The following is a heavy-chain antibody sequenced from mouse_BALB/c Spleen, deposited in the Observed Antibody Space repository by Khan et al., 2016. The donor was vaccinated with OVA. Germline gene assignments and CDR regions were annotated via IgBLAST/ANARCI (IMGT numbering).Heavy chain of an antibody. V-gene: IGHV3-2*02. J-gene: IGHJ2*01. CDR1: GYSITSDYA. Sequence: EVQLQESGPGLVKPSQSLSLTCTVTGYSITSDYAWNWIRQFPGNKLEWMGFISYSGNTNYNPSLKSRISITRDTSENQFFLQLTYVTTEDTATYYWARVDGGDFDYWGQGTTLTVSS. D-gene: IGHD2-3*01. CDR3: ARVDGGDFDY. CDR2: ISYSGNT.